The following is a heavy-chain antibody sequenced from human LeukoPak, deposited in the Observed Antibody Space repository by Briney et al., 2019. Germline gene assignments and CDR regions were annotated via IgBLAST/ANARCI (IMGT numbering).Heavy chain of an antibody. J-gene: IGHJ4*02. CDR2: ISRSGRTI. D-gene: IGHD3-22*01. CDR1: GFTFSSYG. Sequence: PGGSLRPSCAASGFTFSSYGMSWVRQAPGKGLEWVSYISRSGRTIYYADSVKGRFTISRDNAKNSLYLQMNSLRAEDTAVYYCARRVIVVGLDYWGQGTLVTVSS. CDR3: ARRVIVVGLDY. V-gene: IGHV3-48*04.